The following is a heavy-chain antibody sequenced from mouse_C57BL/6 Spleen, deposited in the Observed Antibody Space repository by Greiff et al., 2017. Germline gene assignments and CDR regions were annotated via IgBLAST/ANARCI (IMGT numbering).Heavy chain of an antibody. V-gene: IGHV1-69*01. D-gene: IGHD1-1*01. CDR1: GYTFTSYW. CDR3: ARAVLRYQRDYAMDY. Sequence: QVQLQQPGAELVMPGASVKLSCKASGYTFTSYWMHWVKQRPGHGLAWIGEIDPSDSYTNYNQKFKGKSTLTVDKSSSTAYMQLSSLTSEDSAVYYCARAVLRYQRDYAMDYWGQGTSVTVSS. J-gene: IGHJ4*01. CDR2: IDPSDSYT.